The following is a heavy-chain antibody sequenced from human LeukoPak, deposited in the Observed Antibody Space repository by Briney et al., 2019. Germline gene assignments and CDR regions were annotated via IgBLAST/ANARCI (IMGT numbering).Heavy chain of an antibody. V-gene: IGHV3-21*01. J-gene: IGHJ3*02. Sequence: GGSLRLSCAASGFTFSSYSMNWVRQAPGKGLEWVSSISGSSSYIYYADSVKGRFTISRDNAKNLLYVQMHSLRAHDTALYYCGSFYGSAWFDIWGQGTMVTVSS. CDR2: ISGSSSYI. CDR3: GSFYGSAWFDI. CDR1: GFTFSSYS. D-gene: IGHD2-15*01.